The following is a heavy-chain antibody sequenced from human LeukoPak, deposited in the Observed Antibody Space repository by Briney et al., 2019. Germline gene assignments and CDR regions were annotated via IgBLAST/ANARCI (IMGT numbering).Heavy chain of an antibody. V-gene: IGHV1-69*05. Sequence: GASVKVSCKASGGTFSSYAISWVRQAPGQGLEWMGGIIPIFGTANYAQKFQGRVTITTDESTSTAYMELSSLRSEDTAVYYCATGVPAAYYYYYMGVWGKGTTVTVSS. D-gene: IGHD2-2*01. CDR3: ATGVPAAYYYYYMGV. CDR1: GGTFSSYA. CDR2: IIPIFGTA. J-gene: IGHJ6*03.